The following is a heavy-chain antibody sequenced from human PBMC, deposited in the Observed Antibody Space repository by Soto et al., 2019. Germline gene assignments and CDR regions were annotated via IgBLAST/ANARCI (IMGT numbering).Heavy chain of an antibody. V-gene: IGHV1-58*01. Sequence: QMQLVQSGPEVKKPGTSVKVSCKASGFTFTSSAVQWVRQARGQRLEWIGWIVVGSGDTNYAQKFQERVTITRVMSRSTAYMELSSLGCEDTVVYYSAAEPYDHQSAYYFDYRGQGPLVTVSS. CDR1: GFTFTSSA. CDR2: IVVGSGDT. J-gene: IGHJ4*02. D-gene: IGHD3-16*01. CDR3: AAEPYDHQSAYYFDY.